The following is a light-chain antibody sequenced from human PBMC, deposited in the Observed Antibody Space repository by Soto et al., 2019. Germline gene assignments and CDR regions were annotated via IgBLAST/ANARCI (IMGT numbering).Light chain of an antibody. V-gene: IGKV3-20*01. J-gene: IGKJ2*01. CDR2: GAS. CDR1: QSVSTTY. CDR3: HQFGSSPPAFT. Sequence: ESMVTQSPCTLSLSPGDTATLSCRARQSVSTTYLAWYQQKPGQAPSLLIYGASLRATGIPDRFSGSGSGTDFTLTISRLEPEDFAVYYCHQFGSSPPAFTFGQGTKLEI.